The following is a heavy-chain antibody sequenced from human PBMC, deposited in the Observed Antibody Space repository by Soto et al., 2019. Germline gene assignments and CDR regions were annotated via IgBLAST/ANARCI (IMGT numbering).Heavy chain of an antibody. J-gene: IGHJ6*03. Sequence: QMQLVESGGGVVQPGTSLRLSCAASGFTFSNYAMHWVRQAPGKGLEWVTIIWYDGSDKNYGDSVKGRFAISRDNSKNTLYQQMTSLRVEDTAVYFCARDAGGDYHNYYMDVWGKGTTVTVSS. CDR3: ARDAGGDYHNYYMDV. V-gene: IGHV3-33*01. D-gene: IGHD4-17*01. CDR2: IWYDGSDK. CDR1: GFTFSNYA.